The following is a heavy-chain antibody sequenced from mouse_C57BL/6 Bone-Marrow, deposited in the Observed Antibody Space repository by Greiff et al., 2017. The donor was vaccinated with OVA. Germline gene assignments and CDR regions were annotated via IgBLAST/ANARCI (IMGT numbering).Heavy chain of an antibody. Sequence: QVQLQQPGAELVRPGSSVKLSCKASGYTFTSYWMHWVKQRPIQGLEWIGNIDPSDSETHYNQKFKDKATLTVDKSSSTAYMQLSSLTSEDSAVYFCALSDYAAGFSYWGEGTLVTVSA. CDR1: GYTFTSYW. CDR2: IDPSDSET. V-gene: IGHV1-52*01. CDR3: ALSDYAAGFSY. J-gene: IGHJ3*01. D-gene: IGHD2-4*01.